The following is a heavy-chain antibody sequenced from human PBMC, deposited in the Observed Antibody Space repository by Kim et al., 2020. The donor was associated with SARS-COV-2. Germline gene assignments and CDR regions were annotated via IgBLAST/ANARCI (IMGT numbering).Heavy chain of an antibody. Sequence: GESLKISCKGSGYSFTSYWISWVRQMPGKGLEWMGRIDPSDSYTNYSPSFQGHVTISADKSISTAYLQWSSLKASDTAMYYCARQDIVVVPAAQGYYYYGMDVWGQGTTVTVSS. CDR1: GYSFTSYW. J-gene: IGHJ6*02. CDR2: IDPSDSYT. V-gene: IGHV5-10-1*01. D-gene: IGHD2-2*01. CDR3: ARQDIVVVPAAQGYYYYGMDV.